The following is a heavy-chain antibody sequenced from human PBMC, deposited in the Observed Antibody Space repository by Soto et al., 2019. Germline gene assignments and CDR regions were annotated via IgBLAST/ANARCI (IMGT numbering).Heavy chain of an antibody. J-gene: IGHJ5*01. V-gene: IGHV1-18*04. CDR3: AREGCVWGSFRYFDS. D-gene: IGHD3-16*02. Sequence: QVQLVQSGVEVQEPGASVKVSCKASGYTFSSYVINWLRQAPGQGLEWMGWISPYNGNTNYGQNLQCRVTITTDTSTSIVDMELRSLRSDDTVVYYCAREGCVWGSFRYFDSWGQGTLVTVSP. CDR1: GYTFSSYV. CDR2: ISPYNGNT.